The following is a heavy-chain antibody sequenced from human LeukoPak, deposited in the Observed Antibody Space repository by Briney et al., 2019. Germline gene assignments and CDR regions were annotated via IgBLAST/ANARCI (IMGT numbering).Heavy chain of an antibody. V-gene: IGHV1-69*05. CDR1: GGTFSSYA. J-gene: IGHJ6*03. CDR3: ARVLRIAARPGYYYYMDV. D-gene: IGHD6-6*01. Sequence: GASVKVSCKASGGTFSSYAISWVRQAPGQGLEWMGGIIPIFGTANYAQKFQGRVTITTDESTSTAYMELSSLRSEDTAVYYCARVLRIAARPGYYYYMDVWGKGTTVTVSS. CDR2: IIPIFGTA.